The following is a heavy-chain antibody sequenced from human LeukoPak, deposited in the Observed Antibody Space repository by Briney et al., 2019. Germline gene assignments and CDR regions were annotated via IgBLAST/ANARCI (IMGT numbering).Heavy chain of an antibody. CDR2: IYYSGST. V-gene: IGHV4-39*01. D-gene: IGHD1-26*01. J-gene: IGHJ3*02. CDR1: GGSLSSSSYY. Sequence: SKTLSLTCTVSGGSLSSSSYYWGWIRQPPGKGLEWIGSIYYSGSTYYNPSLKSRVTISVDTSKNQFSLKLSSVTAADTAVYYCECGSYYRRSRCAFDIWGQGTMVTVSS. CDR3: ECGSYYRRSRCAFDI.